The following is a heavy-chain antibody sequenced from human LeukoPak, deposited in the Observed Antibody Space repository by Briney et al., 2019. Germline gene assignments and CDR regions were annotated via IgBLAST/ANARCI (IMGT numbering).Heavy chain of an antibody. CDR3: AKVDCSSTSCYVDY. J-gene: IGHJ4*02. V-gene: IGHV3-30*02. Sequence: GGALRLSCAASGFTFSSYGMHWVRQAPGKGLEWVAFIRYDGSNKYYADSVKGRFTISRDNSKNTLYLQMNSLRAEDTAVYYYAKVDCSSTSCYVDYWGQGTLVTVSS. CDR2: IRYDGSNK. CDR1: GFTFSSYG. D-gene: IGHD2-2*01.